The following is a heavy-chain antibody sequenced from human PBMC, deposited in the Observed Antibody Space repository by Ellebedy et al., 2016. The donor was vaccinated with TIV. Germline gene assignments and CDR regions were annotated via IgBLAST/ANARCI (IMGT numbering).Heavy chain of an antibody. CDR1: GGTFSSYA. D-gene: IGHD3-22*01. V-gene: IGHV1-69*13. CDR3: AREASSGYSSGY. CDR2: IIPIFGTA. Sequence: ASVKVSCKASGGTFSSYAISWVRQAPGQGLEWMGGIIPIFGTANYAQKFQGRVTITADESTSTAYMELSSLRSEDTAVYYCAREASSGYSSGYWGQGTLVTVSS. J-gene: IGHJ4*02.